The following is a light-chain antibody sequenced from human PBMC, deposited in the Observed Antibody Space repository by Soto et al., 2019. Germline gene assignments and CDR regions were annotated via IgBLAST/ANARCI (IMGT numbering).Light chain of an antibody. Sequence: DIQMTQSPSILSASVGDRVSITCRASQSIDNFLAWYRQKPGKAPDLLIYDASSLQDGVPSRFSGSGSGTEFTLIFSSLQPADFATYYCQQYHTYPYTSGQGTKLEIK. CDR1: QSIDNF. CDR3: QQYHTYPYT. CDR2: DAS. V-gene: IGKV1-5*01. J-gene: IGKJ2*01.